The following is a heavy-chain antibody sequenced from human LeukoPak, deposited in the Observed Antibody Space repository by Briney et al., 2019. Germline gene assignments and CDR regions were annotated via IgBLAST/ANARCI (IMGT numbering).Heavy chain of an antibody. CDR2: IYYSGST. D-gene: IGHD5-18*01. CDR3: AREVAGIQLFDY. J-gene: IGHJ4*02. CDR1: AGSISSYY. Sequence: SETLSLTCPVSAGSISSYYWRWIRHPPGKGLEWIGTIYYSGSTKNNPSLKSRVTITVDTSKNQCSLKLSSVIAADTAVYYCAREVAGIQLFDYWGQGTLVTVSS. V-gene: IGHV4-59*01.